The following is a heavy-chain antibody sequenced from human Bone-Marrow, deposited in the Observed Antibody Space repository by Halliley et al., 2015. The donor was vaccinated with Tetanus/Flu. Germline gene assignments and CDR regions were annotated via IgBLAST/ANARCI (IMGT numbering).Heavy chain of an antibody. Sequence: SLRLSCAASGFTFDDYAMHWVRHAPGKGLEWVSGISGSGGDTYYADAVKGRFTISRDNSKSTLYLQMNSLRGEDTAVYFCAKSLVPGSGYEAIPDYWGQGTLVTVSS. V-gene: IGHV3-23*01. CDR2: ISGSGGDT. CDR1: GFTFDDYA. D-gene: IGHD3-3*01. CDR3: AKSLVPGSGYEAIPDY. J-gene: IGHJ4*02.